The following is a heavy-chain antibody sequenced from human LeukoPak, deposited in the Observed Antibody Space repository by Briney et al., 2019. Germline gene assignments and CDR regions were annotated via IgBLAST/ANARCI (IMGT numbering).Heavy chain of an antibody. CDR2: IIPIFGTA. V-gene: IGHV1-69*13. CDR3: AIQGLLGAKNPNKRYCISTSGYRGPYYYYYYRDV. CDR1: GGTFSSYA. Sequence: EASVKVSCKASGGTFSSYAISWVRQAPGQGLEWMGGIIPIFGTANYAQKFQGRVTITADESTSTAYMELSSLRSEDTAVYYCAIQGLLGAKNPNKRYCISTSGYRGPYYYYYYRDVWAKGPRSPSP. J-gene: IGHJ6*03. D-gene: IGHD2-2*02.